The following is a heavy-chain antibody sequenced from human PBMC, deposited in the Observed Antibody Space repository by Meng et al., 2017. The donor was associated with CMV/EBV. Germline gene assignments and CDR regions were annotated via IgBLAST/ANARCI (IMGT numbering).Heavy chain of an antibody. CDR2: IKQDGSEK. CDR1: GFTFSSYW. J-gene: IGHJ4*02. CDR3: ARDRRNYLDY. Sequence: GESLKISCAASGFTFSSYWMSWVRQAPGKGLEWVANIKQDGSEKYYVDSVKGRFTISRDNAKNSLYLQMNSLRAEDTAVYYCARDRRNYLDYWGQRTLVTVSS. V-gene: IGHV3-7*01.